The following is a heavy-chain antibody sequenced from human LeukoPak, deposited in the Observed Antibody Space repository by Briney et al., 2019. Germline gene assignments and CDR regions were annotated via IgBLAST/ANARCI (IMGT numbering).Heavy chain of an antibody. J-gene: IGHJ4*02. Sequence: SGGSLRLSCAASGFTFSDYYMSWIRQAPGKGLEWVSYISSSGSTIYYADSVKGRFTISRDNAKNSLYLQMNSLRAEDTAVYYCAGYDSSGYYSYYFDYWGQGTLVTVSS. CDR2: ISSSGSTI. V-gene: IGHV3-11*01. D-gene: IGHD3-22*01. CDR1: GFTFSDYY. CDR3: AGYDSSGYYSYYFDY.